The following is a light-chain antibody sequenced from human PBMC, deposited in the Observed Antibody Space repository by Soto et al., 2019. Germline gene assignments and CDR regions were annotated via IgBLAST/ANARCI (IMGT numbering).Light chain of an antibody. CDR1: QDISNY. V-gene: IGKV1-33*01. CDR2: DAS. J-gene: IGKJ1*01. Sequence: DIQMTQSPSSLSASVGDRVTITCQASQDISNYLNWYQQKPGKAPKLLIYDASNLETGVPSRFXGSGSATDFTFTISSLQPEDIATYYCQQYDNLPSWTFGQGTKVEIK. CDR3: QQYDNLPSWT.